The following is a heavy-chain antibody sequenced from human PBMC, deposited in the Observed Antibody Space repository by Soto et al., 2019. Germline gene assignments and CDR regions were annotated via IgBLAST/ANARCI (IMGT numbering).Heavy chain of an antibody. CDR3: ARGLQHYYESSGPCFDY. V-gene: IGHV4-61*01. J-gene: IGHJ4*02. D-gene: IGHD3-22*01. Sequence: SETLSLTCTVSGGSGSSGSYYWSWIRQPPGKGLEWIGYIYYSGSTNYNPSLKSRVTISVDTSKNQFSLTLSSVTAADTAVYYCARGLQHYYESSGPCFDYWGQAALVTDSS. CDR2: IYYSGST. CDR1: GGSGSSGSYY.